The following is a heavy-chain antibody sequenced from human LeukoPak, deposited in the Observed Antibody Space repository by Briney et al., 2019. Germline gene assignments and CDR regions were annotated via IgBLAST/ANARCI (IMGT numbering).Heavy chain of an antibody. V-gene: IGHV3-21*01. CDR3: ARGVGLRYLIAGVYFDL. D-gene: IGHD3-9*01. Sequence: GGSLRLSCVASGFTFSSYTMNWVRQAPGKGPEWVSSISTSSGYMFYADSVKGRFTISRDNAKNSLYLQMNSLRAEDTAVYYCARGVGLRYLIAGVYFDLWGQGALVTVSS. CDR2: ISTSSGYM. CDR1: GFTFSSYT. J-gene: IGHJ4*02.